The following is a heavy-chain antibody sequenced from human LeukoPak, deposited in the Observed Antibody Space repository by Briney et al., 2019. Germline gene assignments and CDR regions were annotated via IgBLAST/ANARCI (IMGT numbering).Heavy chain of an antibody. CDR1: GGSISSYY. V-gene: IGHV4-59*12. D-gene: IGHD3-22*01. CDR3: AREKAYDSSVSYSNTFDY. Sequence: SETLSLTCTVSGGSISSYYWSWIRQPPGKGLEWIGYISYSGSTNYNPSLKSRVTISLDTSKNQFSLKLSSVTAADTAVYYCAREKAYDSSVSYSNTFDYWGLGTLVTVSS. J-gene: IGHJ4*02. CDR2: ISYSGST.